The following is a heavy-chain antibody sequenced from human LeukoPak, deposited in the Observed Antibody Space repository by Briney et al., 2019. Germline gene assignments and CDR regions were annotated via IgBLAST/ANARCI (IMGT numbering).Heavy chain of an antibody. V-gene: IGHV4-34*01. J-gene: IGHJ3*02. Sequence: SETLSLTCAVYGGSFSGYYWSWIRQPPGKGLEWIGEINHSGSTNYNPSLKSRVTISVDTSKNQFSLKLSSVTAADKAVYYCASTPPVVAAEDDAFDIWGQGTMVTVSS. CDR3: ASTPPVVAAEDDAFDI. CDR2: INHSGST. CDR1: GGSFSGYY. D-gene: IGHD2-15*01.